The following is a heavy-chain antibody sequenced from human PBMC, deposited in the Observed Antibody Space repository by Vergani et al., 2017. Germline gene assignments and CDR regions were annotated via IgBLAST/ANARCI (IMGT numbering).Heavy chain of an antibody. CDR1: EFTFDDYA. J-gene: IGHJ4*02. D-gene: IGHD3-10*01. V-gene: IGHV3-9*01. Sequence: EVQLVESGGGLVQPGRSLRLSCAASEFTFDDYAMHWVRQAPGKGLEWVSGISWNSGSIGYADSVKGRFTISRDNAKNSLYLQMNSLRAEDTALYYCSKVNSLNYYGSGSVIFDYWGQGTLVTVSS. CDR3: SKVNSLNYYGSGSVIFDY. CDR2: ISWNSGSI.